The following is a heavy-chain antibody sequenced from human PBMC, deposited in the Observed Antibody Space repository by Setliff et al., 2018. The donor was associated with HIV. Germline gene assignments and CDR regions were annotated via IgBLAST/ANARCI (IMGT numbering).Heavy chain of an antibody. CDR3: AVTSMASSFDS. CDR1: GFTFSAYS. Sequence: PGESLKISCAASGFTFSAYSMNWVRQAPGKGLEWISYISSSGVMYYADSVRGRFAISRDNGKNSLYLQMNSLRAEDTAVYYCAVTSMASSFDSWGPGALVTVSS. CDR2: ISSSGVM. J-gene: IGHJ4*02. V-gene: IGHV3-48*01. D-gene: IGHD5-18*01.